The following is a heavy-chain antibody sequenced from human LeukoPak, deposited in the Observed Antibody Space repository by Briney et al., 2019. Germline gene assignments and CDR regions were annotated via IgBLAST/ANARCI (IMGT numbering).Heavy chain of an antibody. D-gene: IGHD3-22*01. V-gene: IGHV4-59*01. J-gene: IGHJ3*02. CDR3: ARDQGYYDSRLNAFDI. Sequence: SETLSLTCTVSGGSISSYYWSWIRQPPGKGLEWIGYSYHSGSTNYNPSLKSRVTISVDTSKKQFFLKLSSVTAADTAVYYCARDQGYYDSRLNAFDIWGQGTMFTVSP. CDR1: GGSISSYY. CDR2: SYHSGST.